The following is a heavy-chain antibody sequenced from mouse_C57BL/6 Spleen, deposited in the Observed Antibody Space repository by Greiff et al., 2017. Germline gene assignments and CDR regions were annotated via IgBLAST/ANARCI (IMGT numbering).Heavy chain of an antibody. J-gene: IGHJ4*01. CDR1: GYTFTGYW. CDR3: AREGLSEAMDY. V-gene: IGHV1-61*01. CDR2: IYPSDSET. D-gene: IGHD6-1*01. Sequence: QVQLQQPGAELVRPGSSVKLSCKASGYTFTGYWMDWVKQRPGQGLEWIGNIYPSDSETHYNQKFKDKATLTVDKSSSTAYMQLSSLTSEDSAVYYCAREGLSEAMDYWGQGTSVTVSS.